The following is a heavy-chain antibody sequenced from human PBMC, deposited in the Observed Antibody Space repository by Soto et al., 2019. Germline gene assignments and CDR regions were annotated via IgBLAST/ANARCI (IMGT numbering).Heavy chain of an antibody. V-gene: IGHV1-69*02. CDR1: GGTFSSYT. CDR3: AARYYYDSSGYYSDAFDI. Sequence: QVQLVQSGAEVKKPGSSVKVSCKASGGTFSSYTISWVRQAPGQGLEWMGRIIPILGIANYAQKFQGRVTITADKSTSTAYMELSSLRSEDTAVYYCAARYYYDSSGYYSDAFDIWAQGTMVTVSS. CDR2: IIPILGIA. J-gene: IGHJ3*02. D-gene: IGHD3-22*01.